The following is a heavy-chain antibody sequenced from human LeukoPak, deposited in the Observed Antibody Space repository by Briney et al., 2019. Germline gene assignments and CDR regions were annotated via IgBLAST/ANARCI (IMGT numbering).Heavy chain of an antibody. Sequence: GGSLRLSCAASGFTFSGHGMHWVRQAPGKGLEWVAFIRYDGSNKYYADSVKGRFTISRDNSKNTLYLQMNSLRAEDTAVYYYVSDGDYFDYWGQGTLVTVSS. CDR3: VSDGDYFDY. V-gene: IGHV3-30*02. J-gene: IGHJ4*02. CDR2: IRYDGSNK. CDR1: GFTFSGHG. D-gene: IGHD3-10*01.